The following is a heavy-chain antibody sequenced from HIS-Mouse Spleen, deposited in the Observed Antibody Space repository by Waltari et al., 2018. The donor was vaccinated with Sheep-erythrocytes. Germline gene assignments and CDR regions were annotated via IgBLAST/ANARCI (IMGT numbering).Heavy chain of an antibody. J-gene: IGHJ4*02. CDR2: IIPILGIA. D-gene: IGHD1-26*01. Sequence: QVQLVQSGAEVKKPGSSVKVSCKASGGTFSSYAISWVRQAPGQGLEWMGRIIPILGIANDAQKYQGRVTITADKSTSTAYMELSSLRSEDTAVYYCALTGATTPHFDYWGQGTLVTVSS. CDR1: GGTFSSYA. CDR3: ALTGATTPHFDY. V-gene: IGHV1-69*04.